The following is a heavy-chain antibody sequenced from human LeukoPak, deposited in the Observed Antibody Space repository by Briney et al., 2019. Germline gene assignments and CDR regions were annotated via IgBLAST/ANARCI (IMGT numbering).Heavy chain of an antibody. V-gene: IGHV4-4*07. CDR2: ISSSGST. CDR1: GGSIDYYY. Sequence: PSETLSLTCTVSGGSIDYYYWTWIRQPAGEGLEWIGHISSSGSTNFNPSFRSRVTMSVDTSKNQFSLKLSSVTAADTAIYYCARGYDSSLFDYWGQGTLVTVSS. CDR3: ARGYDSSLFDY. D-gene: IGHD3-22*01. J-gene: IGHJ4*02.